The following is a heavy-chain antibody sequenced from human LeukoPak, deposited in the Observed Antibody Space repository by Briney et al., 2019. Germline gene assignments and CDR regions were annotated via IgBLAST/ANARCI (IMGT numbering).Heavy chain of an antibody. CDR1: GFTFRSYW. D-gene: IGHD3-22*01. CDR2: IKQDGSEK. J-gene: IGHJ4*02. Sequence: GGSLRLSCAASGFTFRSYWMSWVRQAPGKGLEWVANIKQDGSEKYYVDSAKGRFTISRDNAKNSLYLQMSSLRAEDTAVYYCVRDFGGDSTGCFDYWGQGTLVTVSS. CDR3: VRDFGGDSTGCFDY. V-gene: IGHV3-7*01.